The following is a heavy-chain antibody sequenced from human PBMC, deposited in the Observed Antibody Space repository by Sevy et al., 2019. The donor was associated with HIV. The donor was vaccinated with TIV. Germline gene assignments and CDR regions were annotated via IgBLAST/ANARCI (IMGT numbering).Heavy chain of an antibody. D-gene: IGHD3-10*01. J-gene: IGHJ5*02. V-gene: IGHV1-2*02. CDR1: GYTFTGYY. CDR3: ARVTMVRGVIGWFDP. Sequence: ASVKVSCKASGYTFTGYYMHWVRQAPGQGLEWMGWINPNSGGTNYAQKFQGRVTMTRDTSISTAYMELSRLRSDDTAVYYCARVTMVRGVIGWFDPWAREPWSPSPQ. CDR2: INPNSGGT.